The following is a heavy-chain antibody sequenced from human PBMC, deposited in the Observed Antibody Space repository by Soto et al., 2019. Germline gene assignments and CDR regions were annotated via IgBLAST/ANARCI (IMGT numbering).Heavy chain of an antibody. Sequence: QLQLQESGPGLVKPSETLSLTCTVSGGSISSSSYYWGWIRQPPGMGLEWVGSIYYSGSTYYNPSLKSRVTISVDTSKNQFSLKLSSVTAADTAVYYCASDRGAGSGWYPGYFDYWGQGTLVTVSS. D-gene: IGHD6-19*01. CDR2: IYYSGST. V-gene: IGHV4-39*01. CDR3: ASDRGAGSGWYPGYFDY. CDR1: GGSISSSSYY. J-gene: IGHJ4*02.